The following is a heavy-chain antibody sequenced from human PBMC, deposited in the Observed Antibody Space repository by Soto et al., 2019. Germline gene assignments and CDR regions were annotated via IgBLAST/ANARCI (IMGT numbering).Heavy chain of an antibody. D-gene: IGHD2-15*01. V-gene: IGHV4-59*01. Sequence: PSETLSLTCTVSGGSISSYYWSWIRQPPGKGLEWIGYIYYSGSTNYNPSLKSRVTISVDTSKNQFSLKLSSVTAADTAVYYCASSWRYCSGGSCYLPRYWGQGTLVTVSS. J-gene: IGHJ4*02. CDR2: IYYSGST. CDR1: GGSISSYY. CDR3: ASSWRYCSGGSCYLPRY.